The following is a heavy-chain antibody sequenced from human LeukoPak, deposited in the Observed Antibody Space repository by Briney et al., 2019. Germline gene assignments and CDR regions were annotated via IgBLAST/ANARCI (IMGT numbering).Heavy chain of an antibody. CDR3: ARGTIAAAVIGY. V-gene: IGHV3-53*01. CDR1: GFTVSSNY. Sequence: GRSLRLSCAASGFTVSSNYMSWVRQAPGKGLEWVSVIYSGGSTYYADSVKGRFTISRDNSKNTLYLQMNSLRAEDTAVYYCARGTIAAAVIGYWGQGTLVTVSS. J-gene: IGHJ4*02. D-gene: IGHD6-13*01. CDR2: IYSGGST.